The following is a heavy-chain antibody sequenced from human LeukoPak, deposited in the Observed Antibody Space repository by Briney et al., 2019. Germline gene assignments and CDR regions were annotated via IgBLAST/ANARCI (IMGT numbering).Heavy chain of an antibody. V-gene: IGHV3-23*01. CDR2: ISYSGGST. CDR3: AHRPCTEASHSSLDY. Sequence: GGSLRLSCAASGFTFSSYCMHWVRQAPGRGLAWVSAISYSGGSTDYADSVKGRFTISRDNSKNKLYLQMLSLRAEDTAVYYCAHRPCTEASHSSLDYWGQGTLVTVSS. D-gene: IGHD6-19*01. CDR1: GFTFSSYC. J-gene: IGHJ4*02.